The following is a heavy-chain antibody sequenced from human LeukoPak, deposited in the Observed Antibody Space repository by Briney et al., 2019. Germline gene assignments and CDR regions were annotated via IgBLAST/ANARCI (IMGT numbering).Heavy chain of an antibody. J-gene: IGHJ3*01. CDR3: ASEYCGSADAFDF. CDR1: GFTFSNYY. D-gene: IGHD6-6*01. V-gene: IGHV3-11*01. Sequence: GGSLRLSCAASGFTFSNYYMSWVRQAPGKGLEWVSYISSSGSTIYYADSVKGRFTISRDNAKNSLYLQMNSLRAEDTAVYYCASEYCGSADAFDFWGQGTMVTVSS. CDR2: ISSSGSTI.